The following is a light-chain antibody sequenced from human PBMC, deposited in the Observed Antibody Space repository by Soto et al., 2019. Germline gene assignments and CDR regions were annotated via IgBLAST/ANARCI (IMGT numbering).Light chain of an antibody. CDR3: SSYVSNNNYV. J-gene: IGLJ1*01. CDR1: SSDVGGYNY. CDR2: GVS. V-gene: IGLV2-14*01. Sequence: QSVLTQPPSVSGTPGQRVTISCSGGSSDVGGYNYVSWYQQYPGKAPKLMIYGVSDRPSGVSNRFSGSKSGNTASLTITGLQDEDEADYYCSSYVSNNNYVFGTGTKVTVL.